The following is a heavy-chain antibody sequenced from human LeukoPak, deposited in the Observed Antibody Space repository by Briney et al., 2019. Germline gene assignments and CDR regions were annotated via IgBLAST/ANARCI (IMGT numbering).Heavy chain of an antibody. CDR2: IKQDGSEK. V-gene: IGHV3-7*05. D-gene: IGHD3-3*01. Sequence: GGSLRLSCAVSGFSFNNYWMSWVRQAPGKGLEWVANIKQDGSEKYYVDSVKGRFSISRDNAKNSLYLQMNSLRAEDTAVYYCARDYDFWSDYLDYWGQGTLVTVSS. J-gene: IGHJ4*02. CDR3: ARDYDFWSDYLDY. CDR1: GFSFNNYW.